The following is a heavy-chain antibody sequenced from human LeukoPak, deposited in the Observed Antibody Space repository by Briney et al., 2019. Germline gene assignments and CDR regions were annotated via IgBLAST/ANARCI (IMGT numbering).Heavy chain of an antibody. J-gene: IGHJ6*02. CDR1: GGSISSYY. Sequence: SETLSLTCTVSGGSISSYYWSWIRQPPGKGLEWNGYIYYSGSTNYNPSLKSRVTISVDTSKKQFSLKLSSVTAADTAVYYCARLGVTVDYYGSLGPRMDVWGQGTTVTVSS. V-gene: IGHV4-59*08. CDR2: IYYSGST. D-gene: IGHD3-10*01. CDR3: ARLGVTVDYYGSLGPRMDV.